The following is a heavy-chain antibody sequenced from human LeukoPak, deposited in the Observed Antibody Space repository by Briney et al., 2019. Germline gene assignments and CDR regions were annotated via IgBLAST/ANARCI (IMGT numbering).Heavy chain of an antibody. V-gene: IGHV1-2*06. CDR2: INPNSGGT. D-gene: IGHD3-22*01. CDR3: ARVGFTYYYDSSGYLAFDI. J-gene: IGHJ3*02. Sequence: GASVKVSRKASGYTFTGYYMHWVRQAPGQGLEWMGRINPNSGGTNYAQKFQGRVTMTRDTSISTAYMELTRLRSDDTAVYYCARVGFTYYYDSSGYLAFDIWGQGTMVTVSS. CDR1: GYTFTGYY.